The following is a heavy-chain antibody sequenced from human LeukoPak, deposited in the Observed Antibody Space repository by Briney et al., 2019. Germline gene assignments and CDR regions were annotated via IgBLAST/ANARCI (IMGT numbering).Heavy chain of an antibody. V-gene: IGHV3-30*03. CDR3: SASSPHYGDYYGLDV. CDR1: GFTFSSYG. D-gene: IGHD4/OR15-4a*01. Sequence: GGSLRLSCAASGFTFSSYGMHWVRLAPGKGLEWVAVISYDGSHKYSADSVKGRFTISRDNSKNTLYLQMNSLRTEDTAVYFCSASSPHYGDYYGLDVWGHGTTVTVSS. J-gene: IGHJ6*02. CDR2: ISYDGSHK.